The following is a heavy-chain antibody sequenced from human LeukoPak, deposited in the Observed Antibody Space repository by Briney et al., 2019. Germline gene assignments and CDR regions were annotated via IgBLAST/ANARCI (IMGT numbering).Heavy chain of an antibody. CDR2: SYYSGST. CDR1: GGSISSSSYY. D-gene: IGHD4-17*01. Sequence: SETLSLTCTVSGGSISSSSYYWGWIRQPPGKGLEWIGSSYYSGSTNYNPSLKSRVTISVDTSKNQFSLKLSSVTAADTAVYYCARGEQTVTLTDYYYGMDVWGQGTTVTVSS. V-gene: IGHV4-39*07. J-gene: IGHJ6*02. CDR3: ARGEQTVTLTDYYYGMDV.